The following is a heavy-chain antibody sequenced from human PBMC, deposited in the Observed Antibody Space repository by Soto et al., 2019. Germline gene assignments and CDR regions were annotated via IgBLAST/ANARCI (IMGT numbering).Heavy chain of an antibody. V-gene: IGHV3-30*18. CDR3: AKDLSRSSFLFGMDV. J-gene: IGHJ6*02. CDR2: ISYDGSNK. D-gene: IGHD6-6*01. CDR1: GFTFSSYG. Sequence: QVQLVESGGGVVQPGRSLRLSCAASGFTFSSYGMHWVRQAPGKGLEWVAVISYDGSNKYYADSVKGRFTISRDNSKNTLYLQKNSLIAEDTAVYYCAKDLSRSSFLFGMDVWGQGTMVTVSS.